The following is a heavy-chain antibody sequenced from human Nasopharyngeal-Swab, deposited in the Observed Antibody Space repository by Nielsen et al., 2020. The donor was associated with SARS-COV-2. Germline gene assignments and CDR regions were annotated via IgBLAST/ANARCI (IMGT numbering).Heavy chain of an antibody. J-gene: IGHJ6*03. CDR3: ARQGVFVPAYFHQYYMDV. D-gene: IGHD3-16*02. CDR2: IKQDGSEK. CDR1: GFSFSTYW. V-gene: IGHV3-7*03. Sequence: GSLRLPCAAPGFSFSTYWMTWARQAPGKGLAWVANIKQDGSEKYYVDSVKGRFTVSRDNPKNLLYLQVNSLRAEDTAVYYCARQGVFVPAYFHQYYMDVWGKGTTVTVSS.